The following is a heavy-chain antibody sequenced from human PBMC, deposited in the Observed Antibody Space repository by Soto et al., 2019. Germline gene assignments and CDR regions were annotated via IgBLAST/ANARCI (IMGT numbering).Heavy chain of an antibody. CDR3: ARGRSLRYFDWFQGPYFDY. V-gene: IGHV4-34*01. D-gene: IGHD3-9*01. Sequence: SETLSLTCAVYGGSFSGYYWSWIRQPPGKGLEWIGEINHSGSTNYNPSLKSRVTISVDTSKNQFSLKLSSVTAADTAVYYCARGRSLRYFDWFQGPYFDYWGHGTLVTVSS. CDR2: INHSGST. CDR1: GGSFSGYY. J-gene: IGHJ4*01.